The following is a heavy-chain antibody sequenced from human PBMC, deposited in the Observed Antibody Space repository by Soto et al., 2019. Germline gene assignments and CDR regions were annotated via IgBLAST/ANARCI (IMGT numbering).Heavy chain of an antibody. Sequence: PXETLSLTCTVSGCSISSGSYYWGWIRQSPGKGLEWIGSIYYRGNTYYNPSLKSRVTISVDTSKHQFSLKMSSVTATDTAVYYCARHKDTSSRYLLPDNWGQGT. V-gene: IGHV4-39*01. CDR1: GCSISSGSYY. CDR2: IYYRGNT. D-gene: IGHD6-13*01. CDR3: ARHKDTSSRYLLPDN. J-gene: IGHJ4*02.